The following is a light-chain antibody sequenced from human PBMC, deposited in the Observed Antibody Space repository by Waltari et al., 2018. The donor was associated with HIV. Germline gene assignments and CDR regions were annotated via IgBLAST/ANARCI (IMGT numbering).Light chain of an antibody. Sequence: QSALTQPPSASGTLGQPVTILCTGTSSDVGGYNYVSWYQQHPDKAPQLIIFEVNKRPSGVPDRFSGSKSGNTASLTVSGLQAEDEADYYCSSYAGSDSPYVFGSGTTVTVL. CDR2: EVN. CDR1: SSDVGGYNY. CDR3: SSYAGSDSPYV. V-gene: IGLV2-8*01. J-gene: IGLJ1*01.